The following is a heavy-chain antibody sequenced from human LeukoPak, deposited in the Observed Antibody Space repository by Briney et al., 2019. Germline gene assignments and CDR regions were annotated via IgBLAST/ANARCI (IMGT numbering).Heavy chain of an antibody. Sequence: SVKVSCKASGGTFSSYAISWVRQAPGQGLEWMGGIIPIFGTANYAQKFQGRVTITADESASTAYMELSSLRSEDTAVYYCARERSIAVAGKGRLSLFDYWGQGTLVTVSS. CDR3: ARERSIAVAGKGRLSLFDY. V-gene: IGHV1-69*13. D-gene: IGHD6-19*01. J-gene: IGHJ4*02. CDR2: IIPIFGTA. CDR1: GGTFSSYA.